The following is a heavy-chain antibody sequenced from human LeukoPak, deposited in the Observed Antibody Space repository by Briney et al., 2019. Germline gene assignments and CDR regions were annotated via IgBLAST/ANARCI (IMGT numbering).Heavy chain of an antibody. J-gene: IGHJ4*02. CDR2: ISASGSHI. V-gene: IGHV3-21*01. CDR1: GFTFSRYR. CDR3: ARGPQFCSGGSCFGYYFDY. Sequence: KSGGSLRLSCAASGFTFSRYRMNWVRQPPGKGLEWVSSISASGSHIYYADSVKGRFSISRDSARNSVYVQMSSLRAEDTAVYYCARGPQFCSGGSCFGYYFDYWGQGALVTVSS. D-gene: IGHD2-15*01.